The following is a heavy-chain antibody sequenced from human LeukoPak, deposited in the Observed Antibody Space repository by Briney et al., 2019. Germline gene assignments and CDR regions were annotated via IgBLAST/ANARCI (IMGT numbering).Heavy chain of an antibody. J-gene: IGHJ5*02. Sequence: PGGSLRLSCAASGFSFSSYWMSWVRQAPGKGLEWVANIKQDGTEKYYVDSVKGRFTIFRDNAKNSLYLQMNSLRAEDTAVYYCARDVVYFASGSHYKGFDPWGQGTLVTVSS. V-gene: IGHV3-7*01. CDR3: ARDVVYFASGSHYKGFDP. CDR1: GFSFSSYW. D-gene: IGHD3-10*01. CDR2: IKQDGTEK.